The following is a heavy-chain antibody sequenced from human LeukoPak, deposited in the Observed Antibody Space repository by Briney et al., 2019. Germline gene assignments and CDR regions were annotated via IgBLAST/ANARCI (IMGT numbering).Heavy chain of an antibody. D-gene: IGHD5-12*01. V-gene: IGHV4-59*08. CDR2: IYYSGST. J-gene: IGHJ4*02. Sequence: SETLSLTCTVAAGSISSYYWSWIRQPPGKGLEWIGYIYYSGSTNYNPSLKSRVTISVDTSKNQFSLKLSSVTAADTAVYFCARHGSGYDLFFDYWGQGTLVTVSS. CDR3: ARHGSGYDLFFDY. CDR1: AGSISSYY.